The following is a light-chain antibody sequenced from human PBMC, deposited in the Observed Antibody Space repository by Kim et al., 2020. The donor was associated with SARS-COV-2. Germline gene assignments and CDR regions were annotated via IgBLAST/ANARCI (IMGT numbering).Light chain of an antibody. V-gene: IGLV3-19*01. CDR2: GKN. CDR1: SLRTYY. CDR3: NSRDSSGNLYV. J-gene: IGLJ1*01. Sequence: SSELTQDPAVSVALGQTVSFTCQGDSLRTYYAGWYQQKPGQAPVLVIYGKNNRPSGIPDRFSGSSSGDTASLTITGAQAEDEADYYCNSRDSSGNLYVFGT.